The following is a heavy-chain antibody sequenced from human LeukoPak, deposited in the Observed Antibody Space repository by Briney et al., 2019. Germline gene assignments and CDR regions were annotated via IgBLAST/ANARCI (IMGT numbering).Heavy chain of an antibody. D-gene: IGHD5-18*01. J-gene: IGHJ6*02. CDR3: AKDLGYSYGPREHYYYGMDV. CDR1: GFTFDDYA. Sequence: GGSLRLSCAASGFTFDDYAVLWARQAPGKAREGVSGISWNSGSIGYADSVKRRLTISRDNAKISLYLQMNSLRAEDTALYYCAKDLGYSYGPREHYYYGMDVWGQGTTVTVSS. CDR2: ISWNSGSI. V-gene: IGHV3-9*01.